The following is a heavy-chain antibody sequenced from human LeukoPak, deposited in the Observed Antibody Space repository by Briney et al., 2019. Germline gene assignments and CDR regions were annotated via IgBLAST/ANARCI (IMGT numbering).Heavy chain of an antibody. CDR1: GGSFSGYY. V-gene: IGHV4-34*01. Sequence: SETLSLTCAVYGGSFSGYYWSWIRQPPGKGLEWIGEINHSGGTNYNPSLKSRVTISVDTSKNQFSLKLSSVTAADTAVYYCARTYSSGWYDDYWGQGTLVTVSS. J-gene: IGHJ4*02. CDR3: ARTYSSGWYDDY. CDR2: INHSGGT. D-gene: IGHD6-19*01.